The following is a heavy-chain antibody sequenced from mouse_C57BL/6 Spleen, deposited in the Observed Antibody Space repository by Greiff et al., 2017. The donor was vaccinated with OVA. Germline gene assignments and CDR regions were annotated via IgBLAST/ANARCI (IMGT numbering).Heavy chain of an antibody. D-gene: IGHD3-2*02. CDR1: GYTFTSYG. Sequence: VKLQESGAELARPGASVKLSCKASGYTFTSYGISWVKQRTGQGLEWIGEIYPRSGNTYYNEKFKGKATLTADKSSSTAYMELRSLTSEDSAVYFCAREAQATPFAYWGQGTLVTVSA. J-gene: IGHJ3*01. CDR2: IYPRSGNT. V-gene: IGHV1-81*01. CDR3: AREAQATPFAY.